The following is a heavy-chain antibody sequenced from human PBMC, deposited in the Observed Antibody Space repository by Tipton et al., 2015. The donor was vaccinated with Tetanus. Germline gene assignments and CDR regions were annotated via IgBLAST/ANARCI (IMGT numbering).Heavy chain of an antibody. J-gene: IGHJ2*01. Sequence: SLRLSCEVSGFSSRSYWMHWVRQAPGKGLVWVSRINSGGSARSYADSVKGRFTISRDNDKNTLYLQMSSLTDEDTAVYYCARDLSYYDYIWGGDRDRYFDLWGRGTLVTVSS. CDR3: ARDLSYYDYIWGGDRDRYFDL. D-gene: IGHD3-16*01. V-gene: IGHV3-74*01. CDR1: GFSSRSYW. CDR2: INSGGSAR.